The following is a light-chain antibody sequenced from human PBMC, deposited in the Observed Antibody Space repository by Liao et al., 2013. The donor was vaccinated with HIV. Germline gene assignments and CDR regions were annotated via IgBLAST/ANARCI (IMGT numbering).Light chain of an antibody. J-gene: IGLJ2*01. CDR1: NIGRKS. CDR3: QVWDRASDHPV. Sequence: SYVLTQPPSVSVAPGETAKVTCEGNNIGRKSVHWYQQRPGQAPVLVIFSDNDRPSGIPERFSGSNSGNTATLTISRVEAGDEADYYCQVWDRASDHPVFGGGTKLTVL. CDR2: SDN. V-gene: IGLV3-21*04.